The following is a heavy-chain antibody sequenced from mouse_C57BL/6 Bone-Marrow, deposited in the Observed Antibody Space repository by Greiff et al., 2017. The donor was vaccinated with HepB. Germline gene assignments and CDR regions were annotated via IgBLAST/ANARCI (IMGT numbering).Heavy chain of an antibody. Sequence: QVQLQQPGAELVRPGASVTLSCKASGYTFTDYEMHWVKQTPVHGLEWIGAIDPETGGTAYNQKFKGKAILTADKSSSTAYMELRSLTSEDSAVYYCTRPYGSSYGYFDVWGTGTTVTVSS. J-gene: IGHJ1*03. V-gene: IGHV1-15*01. CDR2: IDPETGGT. CDR3: TRPYGSSYGYFDV. D-gene: IGHD1-1*01. CDR1: GYTFTDYE.